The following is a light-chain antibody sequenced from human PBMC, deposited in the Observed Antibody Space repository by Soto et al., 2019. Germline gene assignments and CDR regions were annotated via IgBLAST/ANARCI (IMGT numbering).Light chain of an antibody. J-gene: IGLJ2*01. CDR1: SSTIGRNY. V-gene: IGLV1-47*02. CDR3: AAWDDSRSGEV. CDR2: SNN. Sequence: QSVLTQPPSASGTPGQRVTISCSGSSSTIGRNYVYWYQQLPGTAPKLLIYSNNQRPSGVPDRFSGSMSGTSASLAISGLRSEDEADYYCAAWDDSRSGEVFGGGTQRTVL.